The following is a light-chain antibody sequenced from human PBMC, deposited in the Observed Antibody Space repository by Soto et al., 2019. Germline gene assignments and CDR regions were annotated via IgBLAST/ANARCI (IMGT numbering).Light chain of an antibody. V-gene: IGLV2-18*02. CDR3: ASYTTSSPPHVI. J-gene: IGLJ2*01. CDR2: DVF. CDR1: SSDTDSYYR. Sequence: QSVLTQPPSVSGSPGQSVTISCTETSSDTDSYYRVSWYQKPPGTAPKLMIYDVFNRPSGVPDRFSGSKSGNTASLTISGLQVEDEADYYCASYTTSSPPHVIFGGGTKLTVL.